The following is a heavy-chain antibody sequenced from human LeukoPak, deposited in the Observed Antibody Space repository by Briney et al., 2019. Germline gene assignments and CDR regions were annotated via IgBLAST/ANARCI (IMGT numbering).Heavy chain of an antibody. Sequence: GLALQSSSPGPGLGLTSDWIGWARSTSGKGLDWRGIIYPGDSDTRYSPSFQGQVTISADKSISTAYLQWSSLKASDTAMYYCARGAAAGSLNWFDLWGQGTLVSVSS. CDR3: ARGAAAGSLNWFDL. CDR2: IYPGDSDT. CDR1: GLGLTSDW. J-gene: IGHJ5*02. D-gene: IGHD6-13*01. V-gene: IGHV5-51*01.